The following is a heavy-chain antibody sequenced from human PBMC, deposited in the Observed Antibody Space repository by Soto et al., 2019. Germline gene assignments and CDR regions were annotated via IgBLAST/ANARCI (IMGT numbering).Heavy chain of an antibody. Sequence: QVQLQESGPGLVKPSETLSLTCSVSGDSVSSGAYYWSWIRQPPGKGLEWIGYVYYSGSTSYNPSLETGVTISVDTSKNQFSLKLTSVTPADTAIYYCARVKRSTSRLDPWGKGTLVTVSS. CDR3: ARVKRSTSRLDP. D-gene: IGHD1-26*01. J-gene: IGHJ5*02. CDR2: VYYSGST. V-gene: IGHV4-61*08. CDR1: GDSVSSGAYY.